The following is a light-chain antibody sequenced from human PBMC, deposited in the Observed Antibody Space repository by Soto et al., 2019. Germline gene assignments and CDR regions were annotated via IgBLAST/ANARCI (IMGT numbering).Light chain of an antibody. CDR2: SAS. CDR3: QKYNTVPAT. V-gene: IGKV1-27*01. J-gene: IGKJ5*01. CDR1: QGIGNS. Sequence: DIQMTQSPPSLSASVGDRVTITCRASQGIGNSLAWYQQKPGTVPKLLIYSASTLQSGVPSRFSGSGSGTAFTLTISSLQPEDVAAYYCQKYNTVPATFGQGTRLEIK.